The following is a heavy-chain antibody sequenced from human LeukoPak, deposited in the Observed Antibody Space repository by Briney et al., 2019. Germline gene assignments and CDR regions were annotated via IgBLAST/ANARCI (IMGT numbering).Heavy chain of an antibody. V-gene: IGHV1-69*13. D-gene: IGHD5-12*01. J-gene: IGHJ6*02. CDR3: ARCRRGYSGYDLKYYYYYGMDV. CDR2: IIPIFGTA. CDR1: GGTFSSYA. Sequence: GASVTVSCTASGGTFSSYAISWVRQAPGQGLEWMGGIIPIFGTANYAQKFQGRVTITADESTSTAYMELSSLRSEDTAVYYCARCRRGYSGYDLKYYYYYGMDVWGQGTTVTVSS.